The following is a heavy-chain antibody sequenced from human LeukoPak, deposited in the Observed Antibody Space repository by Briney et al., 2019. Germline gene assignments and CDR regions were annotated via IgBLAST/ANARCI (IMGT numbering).Heavy chain of an antibody. V-gene: IGHV3-23*01. D-gene: IGHD5-12*01. CDR3: AKDLDIVATITGN. CDR2: VSGSGGST. Sequence: GGSLRLSCVASGFISRSVEMNWVRQAPGKGLEWVSGVSGSGGSTYYADSVKGRFTISRDNSKNTLYLQMNSLRAEDTAVYYCAKDLDIVATITGNWGQGTLVTVSS. J-gene: IGHJ4*02. CDR1: GFISRSVE.